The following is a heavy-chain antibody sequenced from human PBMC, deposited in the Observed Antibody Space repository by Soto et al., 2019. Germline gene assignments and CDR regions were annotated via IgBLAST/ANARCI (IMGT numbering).Heavy chain of an antibody. CDR2: INPNSGGT. Sequence: ASVKVSCKASGYTFTGYYMHWVRQAPGQGLEWMGWINPNSGGTNYAQKFQGWVTMTRDTSISTAYMELSRLRSDDTAVYYCARDYRRGTPRYGMDVWGQGTTVTVSS. D-gene: IGHD3-10*01. J-gene: IGHJ6*02. V-gene: IGHV1-2*04. CDR1: GYTFTGYY. CDR3: ARDYRRGTPRYGMDV.